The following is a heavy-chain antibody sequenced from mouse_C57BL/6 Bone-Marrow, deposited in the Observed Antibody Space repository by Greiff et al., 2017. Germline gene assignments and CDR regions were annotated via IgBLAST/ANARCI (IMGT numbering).Heavy chain of an antibody. V-gene: IGHV1-50*01. Sequence: QVQLQQPGAELVKPGASVKLSCKASGYTFTSYWMQWVKQRPGQGLEWIGEIDPSDSYTNYNQKFKGKATLTVDTSSSTAYMQLSSLTSEDSAVCYCARSESADWGQGTLVTVSA. CDR1: GYTFTSYW. J-gene: IGHJ3*01. CDR3: ARSESAD. CDR2: IDPSDSYT.